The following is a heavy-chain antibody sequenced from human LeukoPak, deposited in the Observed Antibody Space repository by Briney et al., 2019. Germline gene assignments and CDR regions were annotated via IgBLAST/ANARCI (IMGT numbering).Heavy chain of an antibody. CDR1: GYTFTSYG. CDR3: ARVIYSTYSSPLYYFDY. CDR2: ISAYNGNT. D-gene: IGHD6-19*01. Sequence: ASVTVSCKASGYTFTSYGISWVRQAPGQGLEWMGWISAYNGNTNYAQKLQGRVTMTTDTSTSTAYMELRSLRSDDTAVYYCARVIYSTYSSPLYYFDYWGQGTLVTVSS. J-gene: IGHJ4*02. V-gene: IGHV1-18*01.